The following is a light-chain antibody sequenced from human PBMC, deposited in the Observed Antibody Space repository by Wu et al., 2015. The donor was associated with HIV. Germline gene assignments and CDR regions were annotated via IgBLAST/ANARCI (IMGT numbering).Light chain of an antibody. J-gene: IGKJ4*01. CDR2: KAS. Sequence: DIQMTQSPSSLSASVGDRVTIICRASQSIGSWLAWYQHKPGKAPKLLISKASNLETGVPSRFSGSGSGTQFTLTVNSLQPDDFATYYCQEYVSYSTFGEGTKVEIK. CDR1: QSIGSW. CDR3: QEYVSYST. V-gene: IGKV1-5*03.